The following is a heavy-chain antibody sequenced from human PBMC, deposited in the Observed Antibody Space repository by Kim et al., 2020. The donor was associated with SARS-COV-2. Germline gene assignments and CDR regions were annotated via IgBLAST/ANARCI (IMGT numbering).Heavy chain of an antibody. CDR1: GFSLNIYA. Sequence: GGSLRLSCTASGFSLNIYAMHWVRQAPGKGLEWVALISYDGSNRYYADSVKGRFTISRDNSENTLFLQMNSLRPEDTAVYYCAREPPPAYYYASGNYFTFDFWGRDTLATVSS. V-gene: IGHV3-30*04. J-gene: IGHJ2*01. CDR2: ISYDGSNR. CDR3: AREPPPAYYYASGNYFTFDF. D-gene: IGHD3-10*01.